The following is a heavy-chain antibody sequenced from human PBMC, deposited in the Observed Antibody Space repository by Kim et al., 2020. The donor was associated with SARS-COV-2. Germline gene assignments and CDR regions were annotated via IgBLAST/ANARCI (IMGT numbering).Heavy chain of an antibody. D-gene: IGHD1-26*01. CDR2: IKSKTEGGTT. V-gene: IGHV3-15*01. J-gene: IGHJ3*02. Sequence: GGSLRLSCAASGFTFSNAWMSWVRQAPGKGLEWVGRIKSKTEGGTTDYAAPVKGRFTISRDDSKNTLYLQMNSLKTEDTAVYYCTTDTNRGSYLIRNAFDIWGQGTMVTVSS. CDR3: TTDTNRGSYLIRNAFDI. CDR1: GFTFSNAW.